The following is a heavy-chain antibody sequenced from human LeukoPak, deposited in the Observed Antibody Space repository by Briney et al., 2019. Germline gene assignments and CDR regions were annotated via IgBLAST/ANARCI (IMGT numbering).Heavy chain of an antibody. CDR3: ARGPQLRFLSSWFDP. CDR1: GYTFTGYY. J-gene: IGHJ5*02. D-gene: IGHD3-3*01. CDR2: INPNSGGT. V-gene: IGHV1-2*02. Sequence: ASVKVSCKASGYTFTGYYMHWVRQAPGQGLEWMGWINPNSGGTNYAQKFQGRVTMTRDTSISTAYMELSRLRSDDTAVYYCARGPQLRFLSSWFDPWGQGTLVTVSS.